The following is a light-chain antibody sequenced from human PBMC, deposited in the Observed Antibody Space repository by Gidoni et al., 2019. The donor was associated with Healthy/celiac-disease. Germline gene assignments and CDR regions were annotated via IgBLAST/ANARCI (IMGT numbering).Light chain of an antibody. CDR2: GAS. J-gene: IGKJ2*01. V-gene: IGKV3-15*01. CDR1: QSVSSN. CDR3: HQYNNWPPYT. Sequence: EIVMTQSPATLSVSPGERATLSCRASQSVSSNLAWYQQKPGQAPRLLIYGASTRATGIPARFSGSGSGTEFTLTISSLQSEDCAVYHSHQYNNWPPYTFGQGTKLEIK.